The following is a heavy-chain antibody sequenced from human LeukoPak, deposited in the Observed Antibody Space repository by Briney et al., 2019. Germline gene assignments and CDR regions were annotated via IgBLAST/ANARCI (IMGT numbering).Heavy chain of an antibody. CDR3: AREGSLTNNRNYVDY. J-gene: IGHJ4*02. CDR1: GFTFSSYA. CDR2: ISTSGGNT. V-gene: IGHV3-64*01. D-gene: IGHD1-14*01. Sequence: GGSLRLSCAASGFTFSSYAMHWVRQAPGKGLECVSAISTSGGNTHYANSVKGRFTISRDNSKNTLYLQMGSLRAEDMAVYYCAREGSLTNNRNYVDYWGQGTLVTVSS.